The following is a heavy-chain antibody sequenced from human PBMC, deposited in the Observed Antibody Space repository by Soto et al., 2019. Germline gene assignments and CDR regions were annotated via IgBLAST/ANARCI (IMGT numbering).Heavy chain of an antibody. Sequence: SETLSLTCTVSGGSISSGDYYWSWIRQPPGKGLEWIGYIYYSGSTYYNPSLKSRVTISVDTSKNQSSLKLSSVTAADTAVYYCARDLGSSSWYYYYGMDVWGQGTTVTVSS. CDR3: ARDLGSSSWYYYYGMDV. CDR1: GGSISSGDYY. J-gene: IGHJ6*02. V-gene: IGHV4-30-4*01. CDR2: IYYSGST. D-gene: IGHD6-13*01.